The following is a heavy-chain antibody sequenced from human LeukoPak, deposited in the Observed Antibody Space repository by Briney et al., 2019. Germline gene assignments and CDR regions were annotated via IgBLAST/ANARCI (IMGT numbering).Heavy chain of an antibody. CDR2: ISSSSSYI. Sequence: GRSLRLSCAASGFTFSSYSMNWVRQAPGKGLEWVSSISSSSSYIYYADSVKGRFTISRDNAKNSLYLQMNSLRAEDTAVYYCASIAAAGSLGAFDIWGQGTMVTVSS. CDR1: GFTFSSYS. D-gene: IGHD6-13*01. CDR3: ASIAAAGSLGAFDI. V-gene: IGHV3-21*01. J-gene: IGHJ3*02.